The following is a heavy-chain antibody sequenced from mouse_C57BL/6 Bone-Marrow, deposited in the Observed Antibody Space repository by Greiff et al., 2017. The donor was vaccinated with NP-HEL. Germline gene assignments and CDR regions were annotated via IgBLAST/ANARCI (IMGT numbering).Heavy chain of an antibody. CDR1: GFTFSDYY. CDR2: ISNGGGST. CDR3: ARQDYYGSSVAY. V-gene: IGHV5-12*01. Sequence: EVMLVESGGGLVQPGGSLKLSCAASGFTFSDYYMYWVRQTPEKRLEWVAYISNGGGSTYYPDTVKGRFTISRDNAKNTLYLQMSRLKSEDTAMYYCARQDYYGSSVAYWGQGTLVTVSA. D-gene: IGHD1-1*01. J-gene: IGHJ3*01.